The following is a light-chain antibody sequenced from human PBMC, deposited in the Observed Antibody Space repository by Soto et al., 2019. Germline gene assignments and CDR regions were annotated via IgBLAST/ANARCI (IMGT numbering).Light chain of an antibody. CDR3: QKYDRAPFT. CDR2: AAS. J-gene: IGKJ3*01. V-gene: IGKV1-27*01. Sequence: DIQMTQSPSSLSASVGDRVTICCRASQGINVYLAWYQQKPGYIPKLLIFAASTLQSGVPSRFSGSGSGTDFTLTISSLQPEDVATYFCQKYDRAPFTFGPGTKVDLK. CDR1: QGINVY.